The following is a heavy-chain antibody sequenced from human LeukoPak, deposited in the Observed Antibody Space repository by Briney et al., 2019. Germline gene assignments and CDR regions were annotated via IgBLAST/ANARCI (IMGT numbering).Heavy chain of an antibody. Sequence: SETLSLTCIVSGGSISSYYWNWIRQSAGKGLEWIGRIYIGGSTSYNPSLKSRVTMSVDTSKIQFSLNLTSVTAADTAMYYCARGPRMVAMNGYAFGIWGPGTTVIVSS. D-gene: IGHD2-2*01. V-gene: IGHV4-4*07. J-gene: IGHJ3*02. CDR1: GGSISSYY. CDR3: ARGPRMVAMNGYAFGI. CDR2: IYIGGST.